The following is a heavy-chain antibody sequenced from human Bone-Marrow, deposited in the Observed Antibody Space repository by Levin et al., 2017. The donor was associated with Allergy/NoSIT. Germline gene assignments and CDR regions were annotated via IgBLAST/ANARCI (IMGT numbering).Heavy chain of an antibody. Sequence: GGSLRLSCAASGFTFSDYYMSWIRQAPGKGLEWVSYISSSSSYTNYADSVKGRFTISRDNAKNSLYLQMNSLRAEDTAVYYCARRSRILWFGDHPCLDYWGQGTLVTVSS. V-gene: IGHV3-11*03. CDR1: GFTFSDYY. CDR2: ISSSSSYT. J-gene: IGHJ4*02. D-gene: IGHD3-10*01. CDR3: ARRSRILWFGDHPCLDY.